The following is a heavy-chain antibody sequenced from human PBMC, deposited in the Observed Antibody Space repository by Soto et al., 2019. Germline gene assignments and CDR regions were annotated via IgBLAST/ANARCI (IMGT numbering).Heavy chain of an antibody. J-gene: IGHJ4*02. V-gene: IGHV4-59*08. CDR2: IYNSGTT. Sequence: SETLSLTCTASGGSISGYYWRWIRQPPGKGLEWIGYIYNSGTTNYNPSLKSRVTLSIDTSKNPISLKLSSVTAADTAVYYCASPAGGDYAFDYWGQGTLVTVSS. D-gene: IGHD4-17*01. CDR1: GGSISGYY. CDR3: ASPAGGDYAFDY.